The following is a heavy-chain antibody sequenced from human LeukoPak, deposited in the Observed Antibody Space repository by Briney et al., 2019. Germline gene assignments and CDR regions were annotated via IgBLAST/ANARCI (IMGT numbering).Heavy chain of an antibody. CDR1: GYTFTSSA. J-gene: IGHJ6*03. Sequence: GASVKVSCKASGYTFTSSAMNWVRQAPGQGLEWMGWMNPNSGNTGYAQKFQGRVTMTRNTSISTAYMELSSLRSEDTAVYYCATRTRYSGYDLFDHVGYYYYMDVWGKGTTVTISS. CDR3: ATRTRYSGYDLFDHVGYYYYMDV. CDR2: MNPNSGNT. V-gene: IGHV1-8*02. D-gene: IGHD5-12*01.